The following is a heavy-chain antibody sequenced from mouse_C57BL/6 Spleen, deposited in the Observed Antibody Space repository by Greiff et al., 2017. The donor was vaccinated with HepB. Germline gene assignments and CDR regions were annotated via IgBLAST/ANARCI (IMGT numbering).Heavy chain of an antibody. V-gene: IGHV1-19*01. J-gene: IGHJ2*01. CDR3: ARKRNGYYFDY. CDR1: GYTFTDYY. CDR2: INPYNGGT. Sequence: EVQLQQSGPVLVKPGASVKMSCKASGYTFTDYYMNWVKQSHGKSLEWIGVINPYNGGTSYNQKFKGKATLTVDKSSSTAYMELNSLTSEDSAVYYCARKRNGYYFDYWGQGTTLTVSS.